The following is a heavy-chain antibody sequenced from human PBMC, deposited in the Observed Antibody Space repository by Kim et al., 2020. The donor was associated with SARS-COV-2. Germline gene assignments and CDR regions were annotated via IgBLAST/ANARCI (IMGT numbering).Heavy chain of an antibody. V-gene: IGHV4-31*03. CDR2: IYYSGST. J-gene: IGHJ4*02. D-gene: IGHD3-22*01. CDR1: GGSISSGGYY. Sequence: SETLSLTCTVSGGSISSGGYYWSWIRQHPGKGLEWIGYIYYSGSTYYNPSIKSRVTISVDTSKNQFSMKLSSVTAADTAVYYCAGAPITMIVVVTAFAYWGQAPLLTVPS. CDR3: AGAPITMIVVVTAFAY.